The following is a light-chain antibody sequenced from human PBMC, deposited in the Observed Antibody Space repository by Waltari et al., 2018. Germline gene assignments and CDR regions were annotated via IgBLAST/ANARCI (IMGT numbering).Light chain of an antibody. CDR2: ANN. Sequence: QSVLTQPPSVSGAPGQRVTISCTGSNSNIGAGYDVHWYQQLPTKAPKLLIFANNNRPSGVPGRFSGSRSGPSASLAITGLQAEDEADYYCQSYESSLSHSVFGTGTKVSVL. CDR3: QSYESSLSHSV. V-gene: IGLV1-40*01. CDR1: NSNIGAGYD. J-gene: IGLJ1*01.